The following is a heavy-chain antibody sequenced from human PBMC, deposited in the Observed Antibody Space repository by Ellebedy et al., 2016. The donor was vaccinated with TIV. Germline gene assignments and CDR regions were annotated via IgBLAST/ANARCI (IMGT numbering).Heavy chain of an antibody. D-gene: IGHD5-18*01. Sequence: MPGGSLRLSCAASGFTFSSYAISWVRQAPGQGLEWMGGIIPIFGTANYAQKFQGRVTITADESTSTAYMELSSLRSEDTAVYYCARRQLWSPRGLDYWGQGTLVTVSS. CDR2: IIPIFGTA. V-gene: IGHV1-69*01. CDR3: ARRQLWSPRGLDY. J-gene: IGHJ4*02. CDR1: GFTFSSYA.